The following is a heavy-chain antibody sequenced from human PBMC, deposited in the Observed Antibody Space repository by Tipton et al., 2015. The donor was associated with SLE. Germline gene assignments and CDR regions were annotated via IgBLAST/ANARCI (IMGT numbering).Heavy chain of an antibody. D-gene: IGHD6-6*01. CDR1: GGSFSGYY. V-gene: IGHV4-59*12. Sequence: TLSLTCAVYGGSFSGYYWSWIRQPPGKGLEWIGYIYYSGSTNYNPSLKSRVTISVDTSKNQFSLKLSSVTAADTAVYYCSSSRVWGQGTLVTVSS. J-gene: IGHJ4*02. CDR2: IYYSGST. CDR3: SSSRV.